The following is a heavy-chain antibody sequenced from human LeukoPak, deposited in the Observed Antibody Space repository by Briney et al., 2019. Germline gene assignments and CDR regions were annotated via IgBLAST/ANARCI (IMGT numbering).Heavy chain of an antibody. J-gene: IGHJ4*02. Sequence: GGSLRLSCAASGFTFSSYWMHWVRQAPGKGLVWVSRINSDGSSTSYADSVKGRFTISRDNAKNTLYLQMNSLRAEDTAVYYCARDGQMATMEGYFDYWGQGTLVTVSS. D-gene: IGHD5-24*01. CDR3: ARDGQMATMEGYFDY. CDR1: GFTFSSYW. CDR2: INSDGSST. V-gene: IGHV3-74*01.